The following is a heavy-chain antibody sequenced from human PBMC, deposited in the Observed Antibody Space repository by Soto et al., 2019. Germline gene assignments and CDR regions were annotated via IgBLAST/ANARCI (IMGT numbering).Heavy chain of an antibody. V-gene: IGHV4-39*07. D-gene: IGHD3-9*01. Sequence: SETLSLTCTVSGGSISSSSYYWGWIRQPPGKGLEWIGSIYYSGSTYYNPSLKSRVTISVDTSKNQFSLKLSSVTAADTAVYYCVRMVYDILTGYYPFDYWGQGTLVTVSS. CDR1: GGSISSSSYY. J-gene: IGHJ4*02. CDR3: VRMVYDILTGYYPFDY. CDR2: IYYSGST.